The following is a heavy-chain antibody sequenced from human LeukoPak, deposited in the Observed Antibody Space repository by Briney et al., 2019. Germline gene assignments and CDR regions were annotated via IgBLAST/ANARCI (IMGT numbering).Heavy chain of an antibody. J-gene: IGHJ3*01. D-gene: IGHD2-15*01. Sequence: PGGSLRLSCAASGFTFSSYAMSWVRQAPGKGLEWVAGISAGGGSTYYADSVKGRFTISRDNSKNMLYLQLNSLRAEDTAVYYCARDRYCSGGSCYGDAFDLWGQGTMVTVSS. V-gene: IGHV3-23*01. CDR1: GFTFSSYA. CDR2: ISAGGGST. CDR3: ARDRYCSGGSCYGDAFDL.